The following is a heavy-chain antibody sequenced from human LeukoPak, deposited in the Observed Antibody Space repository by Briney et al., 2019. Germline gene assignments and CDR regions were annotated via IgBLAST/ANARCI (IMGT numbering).Heavy chain of an antibody. CDR2: ISSSGSTI. V-gene: IGHV3-48*03. CDR1: GFTFSSYE. Sequence: PGRSLRLSCAASGFTFSSYEMNWVRQAPGKGLEWVSYISSSGSTIYYADSVKGRFTISRDNAKNSLYLQMNSLRAEDTAVYYCASPLLWFGELTDYWGQGTLVTVSS. CDR3: ASPLLWFGELTDY. J-gene: IGHJ4*02. D-gene: IGHD3-10*01.